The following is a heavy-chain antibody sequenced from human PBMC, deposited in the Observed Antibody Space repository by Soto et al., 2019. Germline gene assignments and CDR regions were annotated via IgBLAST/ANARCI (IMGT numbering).Heavy chain of an antibody. CDR2: IYYTGIT. V-gene: IGHV4-31*03. CDR1: GGSISGGGYY. Sequence: SETLSLTCTVSGGSISGGGYYWAWIRQHPGKGLEWIGYIYYTGITYYNPSLKSRVTISVDTSKNQFSLKLSSVTAADTAVYFCARDQEVNYSDYGGSDHYYGMDVWGQGTTVTVSS. J-gene: IGHJ6*02. CDR3: ARDQEVNYSDYGGSDHYYGMDV. D-gene: IGHD4-17*01.